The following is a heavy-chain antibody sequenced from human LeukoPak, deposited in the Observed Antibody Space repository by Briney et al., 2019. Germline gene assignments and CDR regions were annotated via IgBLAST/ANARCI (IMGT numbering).Heavy chain of an antibody. CDR3: AVVGYYYYGMDV. D-gene: IGHD2-15*01. J-gene: IGHJ6*02. V-gene: IGHV3-66*01. CDR1: GFTVKSNY. Sequence: AGGSLRLSCAASGFTVKSNYMSWVRQAPGKGLEWVSVIYSGGSTDYAESVKGRFTISRDNSKNTLFLQMNSLRVEDTAVYYCAVVGYYYYGMDVWGQGTTVTVSS. CDR2: IYSGGST.